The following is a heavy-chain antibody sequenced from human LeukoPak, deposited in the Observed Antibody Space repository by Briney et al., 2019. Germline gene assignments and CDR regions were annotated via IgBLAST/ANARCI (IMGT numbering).Heavy chain of an antibody. J-gene: IGHJ4*02. CDR1: GYTFTSYY. Sequence: GASVKVSCKASGYTFTSYYMHWVRQAPRQGLEWMGIINPSGGSTSYAQKFQGRVTMTRDTSTSTVYMELSSLRSEDTAVYYCARSPNYDFWSGYCDYWGQGTLVTVSS. V-gene: IGHV1-46*01. CDR3: ARSPNYDFWSGYCDY. CDR2: INPSGGST. D-gene: IGHD3-3*01.